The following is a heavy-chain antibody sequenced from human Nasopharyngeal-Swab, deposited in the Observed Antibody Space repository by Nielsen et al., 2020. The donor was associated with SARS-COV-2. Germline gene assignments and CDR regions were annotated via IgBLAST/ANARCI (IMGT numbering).Heavy chain of an antibody. J-gene: IGHJ6*02. CDR2: INHSGSI. V-gene: IGHV4-34*01. D-gene: IGHD3-3*01. Sequence: WIRQPPGKGLEWIGEINHSGSINYNPSLKSRVTISVDTSKNQFSLKLSSVTAADTAVYYCARGAPNYDLWSGYYYYYGMDVWGQGTTVTVSS. CDR3: ARGAPNYDLWSGYYYYYGMDV.